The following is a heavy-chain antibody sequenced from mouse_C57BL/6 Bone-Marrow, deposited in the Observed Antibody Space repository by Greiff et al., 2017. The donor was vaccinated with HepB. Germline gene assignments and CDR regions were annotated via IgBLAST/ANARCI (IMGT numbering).Heavy chain of an antibody. CDR3: TRNYYGSSYSAMDY. CDR1: GYTFTDYE. D-gene: IGHD1-1*01. V-gene: IGHV1-15*01. Sequence: QVQLQQSGAELVRPGASVTLSCKASGYTFTDYEMHWVKQTPVHGLEWIGAIDPETGGTAYNQKFKGKAILTADKSSSTAYMELRSLTSEDSAVYYCTRNYYGSSYSAMDYWGQGTSVTVSS. CDR2: IDPETGGT. J-gene: IGHJ4*01.